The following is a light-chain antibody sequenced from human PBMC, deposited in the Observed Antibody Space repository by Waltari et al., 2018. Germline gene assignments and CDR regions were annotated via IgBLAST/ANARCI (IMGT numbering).Light chain of an antibody. CDR3: QHYDNFPFT. Sequence: DIQMTQSPSSLSASIGDRVPIPCQASQDISNYLLWYQQKPGKAPRVLIYDASTLGRGVPSRFSGSGSGTDFTFTIAALQPEDFATYFCQHYDNFPFTFGPGTTVDVK. CDR1: QDISNY. CDR2: DAS. J-gene: IGKJ3*01. V-gene: IGKV1-33*01.